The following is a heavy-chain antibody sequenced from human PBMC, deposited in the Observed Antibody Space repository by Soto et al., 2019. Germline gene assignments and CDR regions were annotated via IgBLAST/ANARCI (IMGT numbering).Heavy chain of an antibody. D-gene: IGHD2-21*02. J-gene: IGHJ4*02. CDR2: ISAYNGNT. V-gene: IGHV1-18*01. CDR1: GYTFTSYG. Sequence: ASVKVSCKASGYTFTSYGISWVRQAPGQGLEWMGWISAYNGNTNYAQKLQGRVTMTTDTSTSTAYMELRSLRSDDTAVYYCARDKGPIVVVTPFDYWGQGTLVTVSS. CDR3: ARDKGPIVVVTPFDY.